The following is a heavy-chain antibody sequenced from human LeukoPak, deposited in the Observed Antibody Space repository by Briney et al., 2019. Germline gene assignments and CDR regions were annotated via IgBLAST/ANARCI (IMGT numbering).Heavy chain of an antibody. J-gene: IGHJ4*02. V-gene: IGHV3-48*03. D-gene: IGHD5-12*01. CDR3: ARNKGYSGTVKENYFDY. Sequence: PGGSLRLSCAASGFTFSSYEMNWVRQAPGKGLEWVSYISSSGSTIYYADSVKGRFTISRDNAKNSLYLQMNSLRAEDTAVYYCARNKGYSGTVKENYFDYWGQGTLVTVSS. CDR1: GFTFSSYE. CDR2: ISSSGSTI.